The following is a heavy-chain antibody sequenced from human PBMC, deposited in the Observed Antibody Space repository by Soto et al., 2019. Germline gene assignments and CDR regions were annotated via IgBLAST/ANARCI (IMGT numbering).Heavy chain of an antibody. CDR2: INHSGST. J-gene: IGHJ5*02. CDR3: ARRGITMIPNWFDP. D-gene: IGHD3-22*01. CDR1: GGSFSGYY. V-gene: IGHV4-34*01. Sequence: SETLSLTCAVYGGSFSGYYWSWIRQPPGKGLEWIGEINHSGSTNYNPSLKSRVTISVDTSKNQFSLKLSSVTAADTAVYYCARRGITMIPNWFDPWGQGTLVTVSS.